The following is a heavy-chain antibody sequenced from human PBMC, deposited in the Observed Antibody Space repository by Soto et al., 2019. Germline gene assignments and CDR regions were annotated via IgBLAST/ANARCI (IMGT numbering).Heavy chain of an antibody. CDR3: ARRITMIVVSTLHDAFDI. CDR1: GFTFSSYW. J-gene: IGHJ3*02. D-gene: IGHD3-22*01. Sequence: QPGGSLRLSCAASGFTFSSYWMHWVRQAPGKGLVWVSRINSDGSSTSYADSVKGRFTISRDNAKNTLYLQMNSLRDEDTAVYYCARRITMIVVSTLHDAFDIWGQGTMVTVSS. V-gene: IGHV3-74*01. CDR2: INSDGSST.